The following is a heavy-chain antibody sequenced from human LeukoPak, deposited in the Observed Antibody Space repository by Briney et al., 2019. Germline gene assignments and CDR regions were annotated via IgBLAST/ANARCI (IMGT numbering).Heavy chain of an antibody. Sequence: PSETLSLTCAVYGGSFSGYYWSWIRQPPGKGQECVVEINHSGSTNYNPSLQSRVPISVDTSKNQFSLKLTSVTAADTAVYYCARLYDSSGYGGWFDPWGQGTLVTVSS. CDR2: INHSGST. CDR1: GGSFSGYY. J-gene: IGHJ5*02. CDR3: ARLYDSSGYGGWFDP. D-gene: IGHD3-22*01. V-gene: IGHV4-34*01.